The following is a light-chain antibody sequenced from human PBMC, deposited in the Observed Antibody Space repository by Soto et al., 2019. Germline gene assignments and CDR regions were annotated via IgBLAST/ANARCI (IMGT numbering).Light chain of an antibody. CDR1: QSLRSS. Sequence: EIVMTQSPATLSVSPGERATLSCRASQSLRSSIAWYQQKPGQAPRLLIYGASTRATGVPARFSGSGSGTEFTFTSSSLQSEDFAVYYCQQYTNWPDMYTFGQGTKLEIK. CDR3: QQYTNWPDMYT. CDR2: GAS. J-gene: IGKJ2*01. V-gene: IGKV3-15*01.